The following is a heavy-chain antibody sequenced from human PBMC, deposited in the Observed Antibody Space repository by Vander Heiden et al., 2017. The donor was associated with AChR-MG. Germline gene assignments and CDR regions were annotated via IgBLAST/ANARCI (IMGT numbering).Heavy chain of an antibody. CDR3: AKDLGGFGITGGMDV. J-gene: IGHJ6*02. V-gene: IGHV3-23*01. CDR2: IIFTGSNT. Sequence: EVQLLESGGGLAQPRGSLRLSCAAPGFTFSKFTMTWVRQAPGKGLEWVSSIIFTGSNTYYAASVKGRFTISRDNSKNTVSLEMNSLRADDTAVYYCAKDLGGFGITGGMDVWGQGTAVTVSS. CDR1: GFTFSKFT. D-gene: IGHD1-20*01.